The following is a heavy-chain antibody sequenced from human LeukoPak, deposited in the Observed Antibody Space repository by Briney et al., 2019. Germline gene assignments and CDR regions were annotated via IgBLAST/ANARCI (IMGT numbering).Heavy chain of an antibody. V-gene: IGHV3-30-3*01. CDR1: GFTFSSYA. J-gene: IGHJ3*02. CDR2: ISYDGSNK. Sequence: GGSLRLSCAASGFTFSSYAMHWVRQAPGKGLEWVAVISYDGSNKYYADSVKGRFTISRDNSKNTLYLQMNSLRAEDTGVYYCARALDAFDIWGQGTMVTVSS. CDR3: ARALDAFDI.